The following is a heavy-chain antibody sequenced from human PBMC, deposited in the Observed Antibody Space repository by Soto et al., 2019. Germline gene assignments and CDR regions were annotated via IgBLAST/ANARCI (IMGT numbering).Heavy chain of an antibody. J-gene: IGHJ4*02. Sequence: EVQLVESGGGLVKPGGSLRLSCAASGFTFSSYSMNWVRQAPGKGLEWVSSISSSSSYIYYADSVKGRFTISRDNAKNSLYLQMNSLRAEDTAVYYCARASRRDGYNFDDYWGQGTLVTVSS. V-gene: IGHV3-21*01. D-gene: IGHD5-12*01. CDR1: GFTFSSYS. CDR2: ISSSSSYI. CDR3: ARASRRDGYNFDDY.